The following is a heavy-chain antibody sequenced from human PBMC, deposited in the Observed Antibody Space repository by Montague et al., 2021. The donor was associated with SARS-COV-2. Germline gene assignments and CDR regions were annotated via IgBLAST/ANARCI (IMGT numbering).Heavy chain of an antibody. J-gene: IGHJ4*02. CDR3: ACYVDSSGGLNPRGSGTFDY. Sequence: TLSLTCTVAGHSISSGGYDWSWIPQLPGTGLNWIGYIYYSGSTYYNPSLKSRVTISVDTSKNLFSLKLSSVTAADTAVYYCACYVDSSGGLNPRGSGTFDYWGQGTLVTVSS. D-gene: IGHD6-19*01. CDR2: IYYSGST. CDR1: GHSISSGGYD. V-gene: IGHV4-31*03.